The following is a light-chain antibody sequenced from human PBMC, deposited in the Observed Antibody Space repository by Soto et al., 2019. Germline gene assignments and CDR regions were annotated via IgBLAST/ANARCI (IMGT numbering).Light chain of an antibody. CDR1: QSVSSN. J-gene: IGKJ1*01. Sequence: EIVMTQSPATLSVSPGERATLSCRASQSVSSNLAWYQQKPGQAPRLLIYGASTRATGIPDRFSGSGSGTDFTLTINRLEPEDFAVYYCHHYGTSWTFGQGTKVEI. CDR2: GAS. CDR3: HHYGTSWT. V-gene: IGKV3-20*01.